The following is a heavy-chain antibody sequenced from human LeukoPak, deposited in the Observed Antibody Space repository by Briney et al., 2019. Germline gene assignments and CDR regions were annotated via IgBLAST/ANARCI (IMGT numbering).Heavy chain of an antibody. CDR1: GFTFSSYS. CDR2: ISSSSSYI. J-gene: IGHJ4*02. CDR3: ARDAPYSSSCLDY. Sequence: GGSLRLSCAASGFTFSSYSMNWVRQAPEKGLEWVSSISSSSSYIYYADSVKGRFTISRDNAKNSLYLQMNSLRAEDTAVYYCARDAPYSSSCLDYWGQGTLVTVSS. D-gene: IGHD6-13*01. V-gene: IGHV3-21*01.